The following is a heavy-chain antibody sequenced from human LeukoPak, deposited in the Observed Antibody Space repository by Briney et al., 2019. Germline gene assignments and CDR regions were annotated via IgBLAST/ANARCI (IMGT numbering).Heavy chain of an antibody. D-gene: IGHD3-16*02. CDR3: ARMITFGGVIVITDYYYYGMDV. CDR2: ISSSSSYI. V-gene: IGHV3-21*01. J-gene: IGHJ6*02. CDR1: GFTFSSYS. Sequence: GGSLRLSCAASGFTFSSYSMNWVRQAPGKGLEWVSSISSSSSYIYYADSVKGRFTISRDNAKNSLYLQMNSLRADDTAVYYCARMITFGGVIVITDYYYYGMDVWGQGTTVTVSS.